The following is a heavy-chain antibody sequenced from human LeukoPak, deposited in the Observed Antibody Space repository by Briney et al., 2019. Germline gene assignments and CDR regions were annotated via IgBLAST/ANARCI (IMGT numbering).Heavy chain of an antibody. D-gene: IGHD3-10*01. CDR3: ARDGSGYGSGSYFDY. J-gene: IGHJ4*02. CDR1: GFTFSDYY. CDR2: IKQDGSEK. V-gene: IGHV3-7*01. Sequence: GGSLRLSCAASGFTFSDYYMSWIRQAPGKGLEWVANIKQDGSEKYYVDSVKGRFTISRDNSKDTLYLQMNSLRAEDTAVYYCARDGSGYGSGSYFDYWGQGTLVTVSS.